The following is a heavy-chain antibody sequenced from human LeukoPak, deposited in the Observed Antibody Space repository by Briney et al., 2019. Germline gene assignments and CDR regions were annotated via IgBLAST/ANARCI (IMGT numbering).Heavy chain of an antibody. V-gene: IGHV3-11*01. Sequence: GGSLRLSCAASGFTFSDYYMSWICQAPGKGLEWVSYISSSGSTIYYADSVKGRFTISRDNAKNSLYLQMNSLRAEDTAVYYCARGRTFFGVVIGFSVYFDYWGQGTLVTVSS. D-gene: IGHD3-3*01. J-gene: IGHJ4*02. CDR2: ISSSGSTI. CDR3: ARGRTFFGVVIGFSVYFDY. CDR1: GFTFSDYY.